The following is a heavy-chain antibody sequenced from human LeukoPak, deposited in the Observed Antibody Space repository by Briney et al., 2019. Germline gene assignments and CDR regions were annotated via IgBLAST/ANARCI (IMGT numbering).Heavy chain of an antibody. D-gene: IGHD5-12*01. J-gene: IGHJ3*02. Sequence: GGSLRLSCAASGFTFSSYAMSWVRQAPGKGLEWVSAISGSGGSTYYADSVKGRFTISRDNSKNTLYLQMNSLRAEDTAVYYCARVYGSGYDFRGAFDIWGQGTMVTVSS. CDR1: GFTFSSYA. CDR2: ISGSGGST. CDR3: ARVYGSGYDFRGAFDI. V-gene: IGHV3-23*01.